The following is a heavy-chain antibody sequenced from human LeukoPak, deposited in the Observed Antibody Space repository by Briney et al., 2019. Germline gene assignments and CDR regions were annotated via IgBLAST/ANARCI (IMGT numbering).Heavy chain of an antibody. D-gene: IGHD3-10*01. CDR3: ARDGYYGSNDAFDI. Sequence: GGSLRLSCAASGFTFSSYSMNWVRQAPGKGLGWVSSISSSSSYIYYADSVKGRFAISRDNAKNSLYLQMNSLRAEDTAVYYCARDGYYGSNDAFDIWGQGTMVTVSS. J-gene: IGHJ3*02. CDR1: GFTFSSYS. CDR2: ISSSSSYI. V-gene: IGHV3-21*01.